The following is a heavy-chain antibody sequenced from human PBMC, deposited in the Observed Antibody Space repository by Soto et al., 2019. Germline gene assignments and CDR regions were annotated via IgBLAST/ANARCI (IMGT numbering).Heavy chain of an antibody. J-gene: IGHJ4*02. V-gene: IGHV3-23*01. D-gene: IGHD5-18*01. Sequence: EVQLLESGGGLVQPGGSLRLSCAASGFTFSSYAMSWVRQAPGKGLEWVSAISGSGGSTYYADSVKGRFTISRDNSKNTLYLQISSVRAEDTAVYYCASQDSRGYSYGLPERLDYWGQGTLVTVSS. CDR3: ASQDSRGYSYGLPERLDY. CDR2: ISGSGGST. CDR1: GFTFSSYA.